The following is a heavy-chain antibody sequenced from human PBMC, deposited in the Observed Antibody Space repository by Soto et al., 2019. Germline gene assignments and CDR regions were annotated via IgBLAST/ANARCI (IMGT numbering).Heavy chain of an antibody. CDR2: IYHNGST. CDR1: GGSISSGGYS. Sequence: KPSETLSLTCAVSGGSISSGGYSWSWIRQPPGKGLEWIGYIYHNGSTYYNPSLKSRVTIPVDTSKNQFSLKLSSVTAADTAVYYCARRWGYSFDYWGQGTLVTVSS. D-gene: IGHD7-27*01. CDR3: ARRWGYSFDY. J-gene: IGHJ4*02. V-gene: IGHV4-30-2*03.